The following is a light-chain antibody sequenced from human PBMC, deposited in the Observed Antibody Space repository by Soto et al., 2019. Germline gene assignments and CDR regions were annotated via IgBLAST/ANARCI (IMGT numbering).Light chain of an antibody. J-gene: IGKJ5*01. Sequence: EIVLTQSPGTLSLSPVERPTLSCRASQSVSSSYLAWYQQKPGQAPRLLIYGASSRPTGIPDRFSGSGSGTDFTLTISRLEPEDFAVYYCQQYGRSSTFGQGTRLEIK. V-gene: IGKV3-20*01. CDR3: QQYGRSST. CDR2: GAS. CDR1: QSVSSSY.